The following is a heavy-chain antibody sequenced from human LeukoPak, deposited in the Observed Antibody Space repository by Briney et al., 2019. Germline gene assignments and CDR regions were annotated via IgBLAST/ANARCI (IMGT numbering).Heavy chain of an antibody. V-gene: IGHV4-59*12. CDR1: GGSISSYY. D-gene: IGHD1-26*01. Sequence: SETLSLTCTVSGGSISSYYWSWIRQPPGKGLEWIGYIYYSGSTNYNPSLKSRVTISVDTSKNQFSLKLSSVTAADTAVYYCARDYRLYFDYWGQGTLVTVSS. CDR3: ARDYRLYFDY. J-gene: IGHJ4*02. CDR2: IYYSGST.